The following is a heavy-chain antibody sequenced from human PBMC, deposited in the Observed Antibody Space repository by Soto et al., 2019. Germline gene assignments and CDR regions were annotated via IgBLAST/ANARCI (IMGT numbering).Heavy chain of an antibody. D-gene: IGHD4-17*01. J-gene: IGHJ6*03. CDR1: EFTFGDYA. V-gene: IGHV3-49*03. CDR3: TSAARRYGDYRYYYMGV. CDR2: IRSKAYGGTV. Sequence: GGSLRLSCTASEFTFGDYAVSWFRQAPGEGLEWVGFIRSKAYGGTVEYAASVRGRFTISRDDSKSIAYLQMNSLKAEDTAVYYCTSAARRYGDYRYYYMGVWGKGTTVTVSS.